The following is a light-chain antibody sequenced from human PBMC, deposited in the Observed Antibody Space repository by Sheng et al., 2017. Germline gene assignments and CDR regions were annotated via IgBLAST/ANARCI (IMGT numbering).Light chain of an antibody. Sequence: DIVMTQSPDTLAVSLGERATINCKSSQSVLYNSDNKNYLAWYQQKPGQPPKLLIYWASTRQSGVPDRFSGSGSGTDFTLTISSLQSEDFAVYYCQQYYSTPITFGQGTRLEIK. CDR1: QSVLYNSDNKNY. J-gene: IGKJ5*01. CDR2: WAS. V-gene: IGKV4-1*01. CDR3: QQYYSTPIT.